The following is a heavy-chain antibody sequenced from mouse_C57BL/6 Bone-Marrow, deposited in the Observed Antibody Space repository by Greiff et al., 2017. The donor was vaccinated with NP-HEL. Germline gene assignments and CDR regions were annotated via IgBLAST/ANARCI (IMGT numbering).Heavy chain of an antibody. CDR3: ARWGNYYGSSFFDY. J-gene: IGHJ2*01. V-gene: IGHV1-55*01. CDR1: GYTFTSYW. Sequence: QVQLQQPGAELVKPGASVKMSCKASGYTFTSYWITWVKQRPGQGLEWIGDIYPGSGSTNYNEKFKSKATLTVDTSSSTAYMQLSSLTSEDSAVYYCARWGNYYGSSFFDYWGQGTTLTVSS. CDR2: IYPGSGST. D-gene: IGHD1-1*01.